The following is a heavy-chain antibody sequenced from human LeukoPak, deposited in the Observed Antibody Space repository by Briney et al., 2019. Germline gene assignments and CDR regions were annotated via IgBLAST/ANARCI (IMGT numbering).Heavy chain of an antibody. Sequence: RGASLQISCKGSGSSFTSYWIGWVRQLPGKGLEWMGIIYPGDSDTRYSPSFQGQVTISADKSISTAYLQWSSLKASDTAMYYCARSLGDYYYGMDVWGKGTTVTVSS. CDR3: ARSLGDYYYGMDV. V-gene: IGHV5-51*01. CDR2: IYPGDSDT. J-gene: IGHJ6*04. CDR1: GSSFTSYW. D-gene: IGHD3-16*01.